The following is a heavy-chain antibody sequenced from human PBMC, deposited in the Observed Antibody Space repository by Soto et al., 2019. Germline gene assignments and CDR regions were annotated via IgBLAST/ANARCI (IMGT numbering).Heavy chain of an antibody. Sequence: QVQLQESGPGLVKPSQTLSLTCTVSGGSISSGGYYWSWLRQHPGKGLEWIGYIYYSGSTYYNPSLKSRVTRSVDTSKNQFSLKLSSVTAADTAVYYCARSGYSYGPNPLLYWGQGTLVTVSS. CDR3: ARSGYSYGPNPLLY. V-gene: IGHV4-31*03. CDR2: IYYSGST. J-gene: IGHJ4*02. CDR1: GGSISSGGYY. D-gene: IGHD5-18*01.